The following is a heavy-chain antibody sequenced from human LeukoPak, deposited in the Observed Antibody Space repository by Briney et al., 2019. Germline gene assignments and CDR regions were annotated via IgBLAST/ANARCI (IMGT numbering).Heavy chain of an antibody. V-gene: IGHV4-59*01. CDR2: IYYSGST. Sequence: SETLSLTCTVSGGSISSYYWSWIRQPPGKGLEWIGYIYYSGSTNCNPSLKSRVTISVDTSKNQFSLKLSSVTAADTAVYYCARVGLGWNSLFDYWGQGTLVTVSS. CDR3: ARVGLGWNSLFDY. J-gene: IGHJ4*02. CDR1: GGSISSYY. D-gene: IGHD1-7*01.